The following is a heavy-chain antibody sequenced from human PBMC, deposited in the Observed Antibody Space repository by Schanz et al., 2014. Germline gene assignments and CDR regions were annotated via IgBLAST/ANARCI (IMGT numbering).Heavy chain of an antibody. CDR2: INAYNGDT. CDR3: ARKIKAADEEYDI. D-gene: IGHD6-13*01. V-gene: IGHV1-18*04. J-gene: IGHJ3*02. Sequence: QVQLVQSGREVKKPGASVKVSCKASGYTFPSYGISWVRQAPGQGLEWMGWINAYNGDTKFEKTFKDRVTLTTDTSTSTAYMELSRLTSDDTAAYFCARKIKAADEEYDIWGQGTMVTVSS. CDR1: GYTFPSYG.